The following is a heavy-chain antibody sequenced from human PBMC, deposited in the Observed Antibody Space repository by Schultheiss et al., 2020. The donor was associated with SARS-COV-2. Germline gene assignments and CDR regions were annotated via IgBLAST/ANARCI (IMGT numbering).Heavy chain of an antibody. D-gene: IGHD3-10*01. CDR1: GYTFTSYG. Sequence: ASVKVSCKASGYTFTSYGISWVRQAPGQGLEWMGWINAGNGNTKYSQKFQGRVTITRDTSASTAYMELSSLRSEDTAVYYCARDSWGSGSYWWLDYWGQGTLVTVSS. J-gene: IGHJ4*02. V-gene: IGHV1-18*04. CDR2: INAGNGNT. CDR3: ARDSWGSGSYWWLDY.